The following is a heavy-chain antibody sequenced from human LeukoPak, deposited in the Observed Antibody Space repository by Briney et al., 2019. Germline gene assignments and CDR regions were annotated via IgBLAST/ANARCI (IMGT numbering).Heavy chain of an antibody. CDR2: IHQRGVT. J-gene: IGHJ3*02. V-gene: IGHV4-34*01. CDR3: ARIGGGRYCNSTSCYSDAFDI. Sequence: SETLSLTCALSGGSFGDYHWSWIRQPPGKGLEWIGEIHQRGVTTYNPSLKSRVTLSIDTSKNQFSLKLGSVTAADTAVYYCARIGGGRYCNSTSCYSDAFDIWGQGTMVTVSS. CDR1: GGSFGDYH. D-gene: IGHD2-2*01.